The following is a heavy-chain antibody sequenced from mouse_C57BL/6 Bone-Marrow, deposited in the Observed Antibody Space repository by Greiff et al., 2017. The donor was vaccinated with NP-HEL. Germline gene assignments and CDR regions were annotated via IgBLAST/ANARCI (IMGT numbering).Heavy chain of an antibody. J-gene: IGHJ2*01. CDR2: IRNKANNHAT. V-gene: IGHV6-6*01. D-gene: IGHD2-3*01. Sequence: EVKVEESGGGLVQPGGSMKLSCAASGFTFSDAWMDWVRQSPEKGLEWVAEIRNKANNHATYYAESVKGRFTISRDDSKSSVYLQMNSLRAEDTGIYYCTRLYDGYYVGFDYWGQGTTLTVSS. CDR3: TRLYDGYYVGFDY. CDR1: GFTFSDAW.